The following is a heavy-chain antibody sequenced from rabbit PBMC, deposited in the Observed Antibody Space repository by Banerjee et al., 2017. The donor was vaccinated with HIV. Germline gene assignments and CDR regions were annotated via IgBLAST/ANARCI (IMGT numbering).Heavy chain of an antibody. V-gene: IGHV1S45*01. J-gene: IGHJ3*01. Sequence: QEQLEESRGGLVQPEGSLTLTCTASGFSFSSYYYMCWIRQAPGKGLEWIGCIYTGSDTTYYASWAKGRFTISKTSSTTVTLQMTSLTAADTATYFCASDWNGRPYKLWGQGTLVTVS. CDR2: IYTGSDTT. CDR3: ASDWNGRPYKL. D-gene: IGHD3-3*01. CDR1: GFSFSSYYY.